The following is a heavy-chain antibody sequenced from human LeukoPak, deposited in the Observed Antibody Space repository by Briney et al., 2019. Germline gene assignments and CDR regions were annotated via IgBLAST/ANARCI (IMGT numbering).Heavy chain of an antibody. Sequence: SETLSLTCTVSGASISSYYWSWIRPPPGEGREWIGYIYYSGSTNYNPSLKSRVTISLDTTKNQFSLNLSSVTAADTAVYYCAREGRGAAAGMDYWGQGTLVTVSS. V-gene: IGHV4-59*01. CDR3: AREGRGAAAGMDY. CDR1: GASISSYY. D-gene: IGHD6-13*01. J-gene: IGHJ4*02. CDR2: IYYSGST.